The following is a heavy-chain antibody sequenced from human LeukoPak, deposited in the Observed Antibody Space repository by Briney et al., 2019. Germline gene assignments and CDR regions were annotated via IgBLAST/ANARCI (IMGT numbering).Heavy chain of an antibody. CDR2: IIPIFGTA. V-gene: IGHV1-69*13. D-gene: IGHD3-22*01. CDR1: GGTFSSYA. J-gene: IGHJ3*01. CDR3: ARNHYDSRGPIL. Sequence: SVKVSCKASGGTFSSYAISWVRQAPGQGLEWMGGIIPIFGTANYAQKFQGRVTITADESTSTAYMELSSLRSEDTAVYYCARNHYDSRGPILWGQGTMVTVSS.